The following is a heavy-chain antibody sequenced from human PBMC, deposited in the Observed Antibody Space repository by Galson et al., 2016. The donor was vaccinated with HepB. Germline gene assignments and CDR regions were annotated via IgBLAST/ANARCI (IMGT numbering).Heavy chain of an antibody. J-gene: IGHJ4*02. CDR1: GFTFNSYA. CDR3: TKCRGYSSPGGVPGGPFDY. CDR2: ISYDGRKK. Sequence: SLRLSCAASGFTFNSYAMHWVRQAPGKAPGWVAVISYDGRKKYYADSVKGRFTISRDKSKKTLFLEMNSLRPEDTAVYYCTKCRGYSSPGGVPGGPFDYWGQGALITVSS. D-gene: IGHD6-13*01. V-gene: IGHV3-30-3*02.